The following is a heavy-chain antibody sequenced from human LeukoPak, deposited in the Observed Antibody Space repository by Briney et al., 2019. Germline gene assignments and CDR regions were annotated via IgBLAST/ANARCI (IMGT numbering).Heavy chain of an antibody. CDR3: ASPRYDLDY. Sequence: PSETLSLTCTVSGGSISSSSYYWGWIRQPPGKGLEWIGIIYYSGSTYYNPSLKSRVTIFVDTSKSQFSLKLSSVTAADTAVYYCASPRYDLDYWGQGTLVTVSS. D-gene: IGHD5-12*01. CDR2: IYYSGST. J-gene: IGHJ4*02. V-gene: IGHV4-39*01. CDR1: GGSISSSSYY.